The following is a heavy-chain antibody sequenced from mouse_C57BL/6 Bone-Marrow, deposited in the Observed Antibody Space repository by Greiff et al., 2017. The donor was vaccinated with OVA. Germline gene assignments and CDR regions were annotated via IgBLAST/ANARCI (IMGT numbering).Heavy chain of an antibody. CDR2: ISDGGSYT. J-gene: IGHJ3*01. D-gene: IGHD2-1*01. CDR3: ARVYYGNEAY. V-gene: IGHV5-4*03. Sequence: EVKLMESGGGLVKPGGSLKLSCAASGFTFSSYAMSWVRQTPEKRLEWVATISDGGSYTYYPDNVKGRFTISRDNAKNNLYLQMSHLKSEDTAMYYCARVYYGNEAYWGQGTLVTVSA. CDR1: GFTFSSYA.